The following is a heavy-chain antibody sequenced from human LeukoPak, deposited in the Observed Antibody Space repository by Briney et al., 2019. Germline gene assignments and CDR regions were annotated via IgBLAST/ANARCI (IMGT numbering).Heavy chain of an antibody. CDR2: ISYDGSNK. V-gene: IGHV3-30-3*01. D-gene: IGHD5-24*01. CDR1: GFTFSSYA. J-gene: IGHJ4*02. CDR3: ARMATIGGGFDY. Sequence: PGGSLRLSCAASGFTFSSYAMHWVRQAPGKGLEWVAVISYDGSNKYYADSVKGRFTISRDNSKNTLYLQMNSLRAEDTAVYYCARMATIGGGFDYWGQGTLVTVSS.